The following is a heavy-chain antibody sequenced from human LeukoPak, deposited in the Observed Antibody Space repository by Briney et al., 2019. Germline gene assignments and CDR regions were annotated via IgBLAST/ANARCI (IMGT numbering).Heavy chain of an antibody. CDR1: GYSLTSYW. Sequence: GESLKISCKGSGYSLTSYWIGWVRQMPGKGLEWMGIIYPGDSGTRYSPSFQGQVTISADKSISTAYLQWSSLKASDTAMYYCARTRRLAHFDYWGQGTLVTVSS. D-gene: IGHD6-19*01. CDR2: IYPGDSGT. J-gene: IGHJ4*02. CDR3: ARTRRLAHFDY. V-gene: IGHV5-51*01.